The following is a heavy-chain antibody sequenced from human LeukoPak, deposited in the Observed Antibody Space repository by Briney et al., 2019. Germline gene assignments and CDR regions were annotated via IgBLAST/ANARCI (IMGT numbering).Heavy chain of an antibody. V-gene: IGHV3-23*01. CDR2: ISGSGGNT. J-gene: IGHJ4*02. CDR1: GFTFSTYV. D-gene: IGHD3-3*01. Sequence: GGSLRLSCAASGFTFSTYVMNWVRQAPGKGLEWVSGISGSGGNTYYADSVKGRFTISRDNSKNSVFLQMNSLRLEDTALYYCARGPEWADYWGQGTQVTVSS. CDR3: ARGPEWADY.